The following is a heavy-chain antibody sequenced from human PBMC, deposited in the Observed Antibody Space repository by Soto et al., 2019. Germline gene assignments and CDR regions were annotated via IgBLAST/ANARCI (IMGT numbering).Heavy chain of an antibody. CDR2: ISWNSANI. J-gene: IGHJ6*02. V-gene: IGHV3-9*01. CDR1: GFTFDDYT. D-gene: IGHD4-17*01. CDR3: ANVQDYGGNSNV. Sequence: GGSLRLSCAASGFTFDDYTMHWVRQAPGKGLEWVSGISWNSANIAYADSVKGRFTISRDNAKNSLYLQMNSLRLEDTAVYYCANVQDYGGNSNVWGQGTMVTVSS.